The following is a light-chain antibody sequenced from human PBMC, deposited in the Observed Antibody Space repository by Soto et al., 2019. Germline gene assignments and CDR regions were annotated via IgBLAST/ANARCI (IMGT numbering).Light chain of an antibody. CDR3: GSWDSSLSAYV. CDR2: DDD. J-gene: IGLJ1*01. V-gene: IGLV1-51*01. Sequence: QSVMTQPPSVSAAPGQTVNISCYGSSSNIGGNSVSWYQQLPGTAPKLLIYDDDKRPSGIPDRFSGSKSGTSATLGITGFQTGDEADYYCGSWDSSLSAYVFATGTKLTVL. CDR1: SSNIGGNS.